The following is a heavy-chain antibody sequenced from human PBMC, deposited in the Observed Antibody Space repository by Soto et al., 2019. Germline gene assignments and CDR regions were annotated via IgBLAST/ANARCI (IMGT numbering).Heavy chain of an antibody. D-gene: IGHD3-3*01. J-gene: IGHJ6*02. CDR1: GASISRGDHY. Sequence: TLRVTCTVSGASISRGDHYWSWIRQPPGKGLEWIGYIYYSGNTYYNPSLKSRVIISVDTSENQFSLKLNSVTAADTAVYYCAREGRGRFSEWFGRDGMDAWCQGPAVT. CDR3: AREGRGRFSEWFGRDGMDA. V-gene: IGHV4-30-4*01. CDR2: IYYSGNT.